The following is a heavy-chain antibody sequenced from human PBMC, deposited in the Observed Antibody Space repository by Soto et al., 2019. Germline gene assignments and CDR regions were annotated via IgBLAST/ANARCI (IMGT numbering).Heavy chain of an antibody. D-gene: IGHD3-22*01. CDR3: ARDTLYDSSGYYYVGYNWFDP. Sequence: ASVKVSCKASGYTFTSYAMHWVRQAPGQRLEWMGWINAGNGNTKYSQKLQGRVTITRDTSASTAYMELSSLRSEDTAVYYCARDTLYDSSGYYYVGYNWFDPWGQGTLVTVSS. CDR1: GYTFTSYA. V-gene: IGHV1-3*01. J-gene: IGHJ5*02. CDR2: INAGNGNT.